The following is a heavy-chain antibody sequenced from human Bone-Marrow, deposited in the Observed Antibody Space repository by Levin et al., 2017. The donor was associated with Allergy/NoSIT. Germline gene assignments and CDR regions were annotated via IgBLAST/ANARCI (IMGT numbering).Heavy chain of an antibody. CDR3: ARSGLENTFDV. V-gene: IGHV3-33*01. J-gene: IGHJ3*01. CDR2: IWFDGTKQ. D-gene: IGHD2/OR15-2a*01. CDR1: GFTFSRHA. Sequence: PGGSLRLSCEASGFTFSRHAMHWVRQAPGKGLEWVTLIWFDGTKQFYADSVKGRFTISRDNSKNTLYLEMNSLRADDTAVYYCARSGLENTFDVWGHGTVVAVSS.